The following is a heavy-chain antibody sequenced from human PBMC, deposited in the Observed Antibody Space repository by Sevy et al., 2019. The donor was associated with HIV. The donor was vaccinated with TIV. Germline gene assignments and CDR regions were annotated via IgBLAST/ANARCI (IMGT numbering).Heavy chain of an antibody. CDR3: AKEIWSALRRIYGMDV. Sequence: GGSLRLSCAASGFTFSSYGMHWVRQAPGKGLEWVAIISYDGSNKYYADSVKGRFTISRDNSKNTLYLQMNSLRAEDTAVFYCAKEIWSALRRIYGMDVWGQGTTVTVSS. CDR1: GFTFSSYG. CDR2: ISYDGSNK. V-gene: IGHV3-30*18. J-gene: IGHJ6*02. D-gene: IGHD3-16*01.